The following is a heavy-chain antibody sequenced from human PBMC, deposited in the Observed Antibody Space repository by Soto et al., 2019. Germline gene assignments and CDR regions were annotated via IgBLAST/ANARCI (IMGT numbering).Heavy chain of an antibody. V-gene: IGHV4-31*03. J-gene: IGHJ4*02. D-gene: IGHD3-9*01. CDR3: AVTDILTRYPRY. CDR1: GGSISSGGYY. Sequence: QVQLQESGPGLVKPSQTLSLTCTVSGGSISSGGYYWSWIRQHPGKGLEWIGYIYYSGNTYYNPSLKRRVTISVDTSKNQFSLKLSSVTAADTAVYYCAVTDILTRYPRYWGQGTLVTVSS. CDR2: IYYSGNT.